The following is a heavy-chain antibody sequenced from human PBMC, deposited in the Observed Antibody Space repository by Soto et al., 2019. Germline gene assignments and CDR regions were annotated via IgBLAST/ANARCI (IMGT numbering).Heavy chain of an antibody. D-gene: IGHD1-26*01. CDR3: ARLLTEGATYREDAFDM. V-gene: IGHV1-18*01. CDR2: ISTYNGKT. J-gene: IGHJ3*02. CDR1: GYTFTSHG. Sequence: QLQLVQSGGEVKTPGASVKVSCTTSGYTFTSHGISWVRQAPGQALEWMGWISTYNGKTDYAQKFQGRVTMTADTPTNTVYREVRSLRSDDTAVYYCARLLTEGATYREDAFDMWGQGTKVTVSS.